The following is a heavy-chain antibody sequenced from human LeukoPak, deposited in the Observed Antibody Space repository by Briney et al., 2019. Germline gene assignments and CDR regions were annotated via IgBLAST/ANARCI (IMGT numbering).Heavy chain of an antibody. CDR3: ARDWRRAAFDI. CDR2: INWNGGST. Sequence: GGSLRLSCAASGFTFSNYWMSWVRQAPGKGLEWVSGINWNGGSTGYADSVKGRFTISRDNAKNSLYLQMNSLRAEDTALYYCARDWRRAAFDIWGQGTMVTVSS. V-gene: IGHV3-20*04. CDR1: GFTFSNYW. J-gene: IGHJ3*02.